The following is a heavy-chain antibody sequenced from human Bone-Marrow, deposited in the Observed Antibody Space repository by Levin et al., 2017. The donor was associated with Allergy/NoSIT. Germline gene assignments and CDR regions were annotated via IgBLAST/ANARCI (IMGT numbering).Heavy chain of an antibody. D-gene: IGHD6-19*01. J-gene: IGHJ2*01. CDR3: VRDGAEAASFMANWYFDL. V-gene: IGHV3-13*01. Sequence: TSETLSLTCAASGFTFSRYDMHWVRQATGKGLEWVSGIGTVGDTFYPDSVKGRFTISRDNGKNSLYLQINSLRAEDTAVYYCVRDGAEAASFMANWYFDLWGRGTLVTVSS. CDR1: GFTFSRYD. CDR2: IGTVGDT.